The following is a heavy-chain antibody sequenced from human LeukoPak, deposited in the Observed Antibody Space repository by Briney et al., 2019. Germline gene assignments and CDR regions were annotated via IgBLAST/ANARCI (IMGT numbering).Heavy chain of an antibody. D-gene: IGHD3-3*01. Sequence: GGSLRLSCAASGFDFSSNWMHWVRHAPGQGLVWVSRIKGDGISTNYADSVKGRFTISRDIAKNTLYLQMNSLRAEDTGVYYCAKDHYWSIDYWGRGTLVTVS. V-gene: IGHV3-74*01. CDR1: GFDFSSNW. CDR2: IKGDGIST. J-gene: IGHJ4*02. CDR3: AKDHYWSIDY.